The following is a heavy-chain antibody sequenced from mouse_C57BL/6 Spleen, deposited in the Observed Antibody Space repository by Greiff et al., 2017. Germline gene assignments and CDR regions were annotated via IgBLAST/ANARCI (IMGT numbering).Heavy chain of an antibody. Sequence: EVKLMESGAELVRPGASVKLSCTASGFNIKDDYMHWVKQRPEQGLEWIGWIDPENGDTEYASKFQGKATITADTSSNTAYLQLSSLTSEDTAVYYCTIEKDFDYWGQGTTLTVSS. V-gene: IGHV14-4*01. CDR2: IDPENGDT. J-gene: IGHJ2*01. CDR3: TIEKDFDY. CDR1: GFNIKDDY.